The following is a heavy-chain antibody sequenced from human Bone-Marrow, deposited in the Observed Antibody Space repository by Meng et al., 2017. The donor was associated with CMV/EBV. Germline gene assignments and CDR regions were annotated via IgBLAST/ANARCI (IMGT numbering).Heavy chain of an antibody. CDR1: GGTFSSYA. Sequence: SVKVSCKASGGTFSSYAISWVRQAPGQGLEWMGGIIPIFGTANYAQKFQGRVTITTEEATSTAYMELNSLRAEDTAVYYCARDGTQLWPYYYYYYGMDVWGQGTTVTVSS. D-gene: IGHD5-18*01. CDR2: IIPIFGTA. V-gene: IGHV1-69*05. CDR3: ARDGTQLWPYYYYYYGMDV. J-gene: IGHJ6*02.